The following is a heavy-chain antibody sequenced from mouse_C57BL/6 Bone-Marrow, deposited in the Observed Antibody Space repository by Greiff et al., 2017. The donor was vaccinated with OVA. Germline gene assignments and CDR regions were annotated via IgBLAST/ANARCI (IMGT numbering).Heavy chain of an antibody. J-gene: IGHJ3*01. V-gene: IGHV1-42*01. CDR2: INPSTGGT. CDR1: GYSFTGYY. CDR3: ARDSRGFAY. D-gene: IGHD3-2*01. Sequence: VQLKESGPELVKPGASVKISCKASGYSFTGYYMNWVKQSPEKSLEWIGEINPSTGGTTYNQKFKAKATLTVDKSSSTAYMQLKSLTSEESAVYYCARDSRGFAYWGQGTLVTVSA.